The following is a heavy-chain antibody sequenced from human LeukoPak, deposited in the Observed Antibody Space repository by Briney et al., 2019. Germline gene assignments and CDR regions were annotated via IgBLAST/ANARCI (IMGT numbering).Heavy chain of an antibody. CDR2: IYPGDSDT. Sequence: GESLKISCKGSGYSFTSYWIGWVRQMPGKGLEWMGIIYPGDSDTRYSPSFQSQVTISADKSISTAYLQWSSLKASDTAMYYCASTGTVDYDAFDIWGQGTMVTVSS. D-gene: IGHD4-23*01. CDR3: ASTGTVDYDAFDI. V-gene: IGHV5-51*01. J-gene: IGHJ3*02. CDR1: GYSFTSYW.